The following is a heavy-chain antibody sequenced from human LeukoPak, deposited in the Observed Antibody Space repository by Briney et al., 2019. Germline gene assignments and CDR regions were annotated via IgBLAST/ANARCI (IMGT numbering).Heavy chain of an antibody. D-gene: IGHD1-26*01. CDR2: IIPIFGTA. CDR1: GGTFSSYA. CDR3: ARDKSEYSGSYSDAFDI. J-gene: IGHJ3*02. Sequence: SVKVSCKASGGTFSSYAISWVRQAPGQGLEWMGGIIPIFGTANYAQKFQGRVTVTADESTSTAYMELSSLRSEDTAVYYCARDKSEYSGSYSDAFDIWGQGTMVTVSS. V-gene: IGHV1-69*01.